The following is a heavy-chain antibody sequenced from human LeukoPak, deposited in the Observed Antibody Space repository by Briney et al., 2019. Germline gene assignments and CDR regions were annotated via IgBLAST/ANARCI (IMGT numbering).Heavy chain of an antibody. CDR3: ARRPLDSGSYYPY. D-gene: IGHD1-26*01. Sequence: ASVKVSCKASGYTFTGYYMHWVRQAPGQGLEWMGWINPNSGGTNYAQKFQGRVTMTRDTSISTAYMELSRLRSDDTAVYYCARRPLDSGSYYPYWGQGTLVTVSS. CDR1: GYTFTGYY. V-gene: IGHV1-2*02. J-gene: IGHJ4*02. CDR2: INPNSGGT.